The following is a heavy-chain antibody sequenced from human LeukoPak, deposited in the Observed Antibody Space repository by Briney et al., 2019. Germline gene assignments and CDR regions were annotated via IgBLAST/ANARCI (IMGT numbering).Heavy chain of an antibody. V-gene: IGHV4-61*02. D-gene: IGHD3-10*01. CDR2: IYTSGST. CDR3: ARAPRRVLWFGEPPPYYYMDV. CDR1: GGSISSGSYY. Sequence: KPSETLSLTCTVSGGSISSGSYYWSWIRQPAGKGLEWIGRIYTSGSTNYNPSLKSRVTISVDTSKNQFSLKLSSVTAADTAVYYCARAPRRVLWFGEPPPYYYMDVWGKGTTVTVSS. J-gene: IGHJ6*03.